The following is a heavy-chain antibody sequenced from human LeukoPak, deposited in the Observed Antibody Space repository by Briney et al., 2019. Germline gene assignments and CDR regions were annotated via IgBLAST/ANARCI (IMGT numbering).Heavy chain of an antibody. Sequence: GGSLRLSCAASGFTFSSYSMNWVRQAPGKGLEWVANIKQDGSEKYYVDSVKGRFTISRDNAKNSLYLQMNSLRAEDTAVYYCARDRSDILTGYNDAFDIWGQGTMVTVSS. CDR1: GFTFSSYS. J-gene: IGHJ3*02. V-gene: IGHV3-7*01. CDR2: IKQDGSEK. CDR3: ARDRSDILTGYNDAFDI. D-gene: IGHD3-9*01.